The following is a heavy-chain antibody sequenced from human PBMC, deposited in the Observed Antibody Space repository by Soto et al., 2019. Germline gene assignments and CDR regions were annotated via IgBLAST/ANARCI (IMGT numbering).Heavy chain of an antibody. J-gene: IGHJ4*02. D-gene: IGHD4-4*01. CDR3: ASHTVTNHYFDY. CDR1: GYTFTSYG. CDR2: ISAYNGNT. Sequence: ASVKLSCKASGYTFTSYGISWVRQAPGQGLEWMGWISAYNGNTNYAQKLQGRVTMTTDTSTSTAYMELRSLRSDDTAVYYCASHTVTNHYFDYWGQGTLVTVSS. V-gene: IGHV1-18*01.